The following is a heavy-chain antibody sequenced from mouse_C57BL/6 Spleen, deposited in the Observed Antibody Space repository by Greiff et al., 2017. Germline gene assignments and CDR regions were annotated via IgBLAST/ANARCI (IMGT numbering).Heavy chain of an antibody. V-gene: IGHV1-80*01. Sequence: QVQLKQSGAELVKPGASVKISCKASGYAFSSYWMNWVKQRHGKGLEWIGQIYPGDGDTNYNGKFKGKATLTADKSSSTAYMQLSSLTSEDSAVYFCARNLLHSWFAYWGQGTLVTVSA. CDR1: GYAFSSYW. CDR3: ARNLLHSWFAY. D-gene: IGHD2-10*01. CDR2: IYPGDGDT. J-gene: IGHJ3*01.